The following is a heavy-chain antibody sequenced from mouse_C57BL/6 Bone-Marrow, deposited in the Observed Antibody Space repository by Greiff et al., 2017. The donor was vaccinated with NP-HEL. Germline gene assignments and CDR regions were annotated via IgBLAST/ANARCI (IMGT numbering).Heavy chain of an antibody. J-gene: IGHJ1*03. CDR1: CYTFTDYE. Sequence: VQLQQSGAELVRPGASVTLSCKASCYTFTDYEMHWVKQTPVHGLEWIGAIDPETGGTAYNQKFKGKAILTADKSSSTAYMELRSLTSEDSAVYYCTRSIAYYGSSLYWYFDVWGTGTTVTVSS. D-gene: IGHD1-1*01. V-gene: IGHV1-15*01. CDR3: TRSIAYYGSSLYWYFDV. CDR2: IDPETGGT.